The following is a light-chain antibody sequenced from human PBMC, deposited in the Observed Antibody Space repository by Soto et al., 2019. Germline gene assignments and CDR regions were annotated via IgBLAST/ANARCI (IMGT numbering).Light chain of an antibody. CDR2: DAS. CDR3: QHYDNIPYT. CDR1: QDISNF. V-gene: IGKV1-33*01. Sequence: DIQMTQSPSSLSASVGDRVTITCQASQDISNFLNWYQQKPGKAPKLLIYDASNLETGVPSRFRGSGSGTDFSFTISSLQPEDIATYFCQHYDNIPYTFGQGTKLEIK. J-gene: IGKJ2*01.